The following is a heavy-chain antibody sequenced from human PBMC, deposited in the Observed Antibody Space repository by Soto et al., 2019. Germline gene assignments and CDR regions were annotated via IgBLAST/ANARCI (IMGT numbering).Heavy chain of an antibody. CDR3: AKSFCSSSSCFFLWLNP. V-gene: IGHV3-23*01. CDR2: ISGTGVPT. J-gene: IGHJ5*02. CDR1: GFTFSDYA. Sequence: PGGSLRLSCAASGFTFSDYAMSWVRQAPGKGLEWLSLISGTGVPTLYAGTVKGRFSVSRDNSKSTLFLEMNDLRVEDTAKYYWAKSFCSSSSCFFLWLNPCAPGTLVTFSS. D-gene: IGHD2-2*01.